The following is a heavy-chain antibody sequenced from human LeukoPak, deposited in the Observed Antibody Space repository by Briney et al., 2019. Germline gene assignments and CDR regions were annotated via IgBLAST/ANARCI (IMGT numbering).Heavy chain of an antibody. CDR3: AGGVYSSSWSVTPDYYYYFYMDV. CDR2: ISSSGSTI. CDR1: GFTLSDYY. J-gene: IGHJ6*03. D-gene: IGHD6-13*01. V-gene: IGHV3-11*01. Sequence: GGSLRLSCAACGFTLSDYYMIGIPQARGEAVEGVSYISSSGSTIYYVHSVKGRFTISSDNAKNSLYLQMNSRRAEDTAVYYCAGGVYSSSWSVTPDYYYYFYMDVCGKGTSVTIPS.